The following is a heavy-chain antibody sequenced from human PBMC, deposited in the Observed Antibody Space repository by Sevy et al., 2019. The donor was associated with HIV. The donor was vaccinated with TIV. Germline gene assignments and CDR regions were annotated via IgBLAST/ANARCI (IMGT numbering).Heavy chain of an antibody. CDR2: ISSVSTYI. J-gene: IGHJ6*02. Sequence: ETLSLTCTVSGASISSSYWSWIRQPPGKGLEWVSSISSVSTYIYYADSVRGRFSISRDNAKKSLYLQMNSLRAEDTAVYYCARVVGYVSGNYYKYYYDLDVWGQGTTVTVSS. CDR3: ARVVGYVSGNYYKYYYDLDV. CDR1: GASISSSY. V-gene: IGHV3-21*01. D-gene: IGHD3-10*01.